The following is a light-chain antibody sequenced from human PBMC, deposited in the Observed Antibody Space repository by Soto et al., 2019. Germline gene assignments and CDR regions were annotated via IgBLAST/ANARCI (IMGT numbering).Light chain of an antibody. J-gene: IGLJ3*02. CDR3: AAWDDSLNGGV. V-gene: IGLV1-44*01. CDR1: NSNIGSST. Sequence: QSVLTQPPSASGTPGQRGTISCSGSNSNIGSSTVNWYQQLPGTAPRLLIYSIGQRPSGVPDRFSGSKSGTSASLAISGHQSVDEADYYCAAWDDSLNGGVFGGGTKLTVL. CDR2: SIG.